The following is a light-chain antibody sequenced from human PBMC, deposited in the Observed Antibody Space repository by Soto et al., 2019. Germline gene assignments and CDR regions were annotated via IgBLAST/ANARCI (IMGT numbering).Light chain of an antibody. CDR3: QQYHRSSIT. V-gene: IGKV1-17*01. CDR1: QGIRDD. CDR2: GAS. Sequence: DIQMTQSPSSLSGSVGDRFTITCRASQGIRDDLGWYQQKPGKAPKRLIYGASTLQNGVPLRFSGTGSGTEFTLAINSLQPDDFATYYCQQYHRSSITFGQGTRLEIK. J-gene: IGKJ5*01.